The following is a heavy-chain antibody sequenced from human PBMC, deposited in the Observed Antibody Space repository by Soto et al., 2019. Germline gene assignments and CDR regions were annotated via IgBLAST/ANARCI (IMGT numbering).Heavy chain of an antibody. J-gene: IGHJ6*02. CDR1: GGSISSGGYS. V-gene: IGHV4-30-2*01. CDR2: IYHSGST. D-gene: IGHD5-18*01. Sequence: SETLSLTCAVSGGSISSGGYSWSWIRQPPGKGLEWIGYIYHSGSTYYNPSLKSRVTISVDRSKNQFSLKLSSVTAADTAVYYCARGGYSYGTSTYYYYGMDVWGQGTTVTVS. CDR3: ARGGYSYGTSTYYYYGMDV.